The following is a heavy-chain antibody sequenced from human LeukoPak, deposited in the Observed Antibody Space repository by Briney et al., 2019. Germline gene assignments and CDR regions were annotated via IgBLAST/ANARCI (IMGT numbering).Heavy chain of an antibody. CDR3: ARGGRMVRGVYFDY. V-gene: IGHV3-7*01. CDR2: IKQDGSEK. J-gene: IGHJ4*02. D-gene: IGHD3-10*01. Sequence: GGSLRLSCAASGFTFSSYWMSWVRQAPGKGLEWVANIKQDGSEKYYVDSVKGRFTISRDNAKNSLYLQMNSLRAEDTAVYYCARGGRMVRGVYFDYWGQGTLVTVSS. CDR1: GFTFSSYW.